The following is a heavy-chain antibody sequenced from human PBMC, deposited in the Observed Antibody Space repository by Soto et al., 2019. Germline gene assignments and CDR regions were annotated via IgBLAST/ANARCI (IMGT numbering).Heavy chain of an antibody. CDR3: ATVRRERHDAFDI. V-gene: IGHV4-31*03. Sequence: QVQLQESGPGLVKPSQTLSLTCTVSGCSISTGGYYWSCIRQHPGRGLEGIGYIYHSGMTFSNQSHQSGVAISIDTSENQFSLKLSSVTAADTAVYYCATVRRERHDAFDIWGHGTMVSVSS. CDR2: IYHSGMT. CDR1: GCSISTGGYY. D-gene: IGHD1-1*01. J-gene: IGHJ3*02.